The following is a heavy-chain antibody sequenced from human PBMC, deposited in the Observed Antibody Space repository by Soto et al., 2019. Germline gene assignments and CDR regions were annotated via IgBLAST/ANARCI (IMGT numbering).Heavy chain of an antibody. V-gene: IGHV3-23*01. CDR1: GFTFSSYA. D-gene: IGHD3-10*01. J-gene: IGHJ3*02. Sequence: GGSLRLSCAASGFTFSSYAMSWVRQAPGKGLEWVSAISGSGGSTYYADSVKGRFTISRDNSKNTLYLQMNSLRAEDTAVYYCARAPTYYYGSGSSRFSVAFDIWGQGTMVTVSS. CDR2: ISGSGGST. CDR3: ARAPTYYYGSGSSRFSVAFDI.